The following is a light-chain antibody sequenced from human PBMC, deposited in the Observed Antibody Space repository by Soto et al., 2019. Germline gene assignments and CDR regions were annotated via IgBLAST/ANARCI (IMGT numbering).Light chain of an antibody. J-gene: IGLJ2*01. CDR1: SSDGGGYNY. CDR3: SSYTSSSNLVV. CDR2: EVS. Sequence: QSVLTQPASVSGSPGQSTTISCTGTSSDGGGYNYVSWYQQHPGKAPNLMLYEVSNRLSGVSNRFSGSKSGNTASLTISGLQAEDEADYYCSSYTSSSNLVVFGGGTKLTVL. V-gene: IGLV2-14*01.